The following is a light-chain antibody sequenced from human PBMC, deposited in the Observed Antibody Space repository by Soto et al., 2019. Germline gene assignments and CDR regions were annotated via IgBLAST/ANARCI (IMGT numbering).Light chain of an antibody. CDR1: QTVRNNY. Sequence: FVLTHSPGTLSLSPLERATLSCSSSQTVRNNYLAWYQQKPGQAPRLLIYDASSRATGIPDRFSGSGSGADFTLTISRLEPEDSALYFCQQYGSSAPITFGQGTRLEIK. J-gene: IGKJ5*01. V-gene: IGKV3-20*01. CDR2: DAS. CDR3: QQYGSSAPIT.